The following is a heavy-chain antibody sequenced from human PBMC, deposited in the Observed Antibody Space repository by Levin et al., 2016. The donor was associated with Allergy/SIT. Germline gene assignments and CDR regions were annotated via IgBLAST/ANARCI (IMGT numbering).Heavy chain of an antibody. V-gene: IGHV3-64D*06. CDR2: ISSNGGST. Sequence: GGSLRLSCSASGFTFGNYAMHWVRQAPGKGLEYVSAISSNGGSTDYADSVKGRFTISRDNSKNTLYLQMSSLRAEDTAVYYCVKVLGYTSSSYYYYGLDVWGQGTTVTVSS. CDR3: VKVLGYTSSSYYYYGLDV. D-gene: IGHD6-6*01. CDR1: GFTFGNYA. J-gene: IGHJ6*02.